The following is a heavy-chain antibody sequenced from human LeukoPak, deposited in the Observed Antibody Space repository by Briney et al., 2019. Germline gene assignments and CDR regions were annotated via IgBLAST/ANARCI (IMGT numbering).Heavy chain of an antibody. D-gene: IGHD3-3*01. V-gene: IGHV4-59*08. J-gene: IGHJ6*02. CDR3: ARQGNYDFWSGWNYYYGMDV. CDR2: IYYSGST. Sequence: KPSETLSLTCTVSGGSISSYYWSWIRQAPGKGLEWIGYIYYSGSTNYNPSLKSRVTISVDTSKNQFSLKLSSVTAADTAVYYCARQGNYDFWSGWNYYYGMDVWGQGTRSPSP. CDR1: GGSISSYY.